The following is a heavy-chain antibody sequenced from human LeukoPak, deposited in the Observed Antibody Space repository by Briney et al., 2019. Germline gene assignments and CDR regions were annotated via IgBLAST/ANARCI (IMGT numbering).Heavy chain of an antibody. CDR1: GFSISSGYF. J-gene: IGHJ4*02. D-gene: IGHD2-2*01. CDR2: IFHSGIT. CDR3: ARRISTRRGETCSSTSCYFDY. V-gene: IGHV4-38-2*01. Sequence: SETLPLTCAVSGFSISSGYFWAWIRQSPGKGLEWIGSIFHSGITYYNPSLKSRITISVDTSKNQFSLRLSSVTAADTAVYYCARRISTRRGETCSSTSCYFDYWGQGTLVTVSS.